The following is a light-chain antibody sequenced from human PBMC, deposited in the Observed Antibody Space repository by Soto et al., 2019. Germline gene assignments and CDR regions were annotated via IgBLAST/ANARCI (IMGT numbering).Light chain of an antibody. Sequence: DIQMTQSPSSLSASVGDRVTITCRASQGISNYLAWYQQKPGKVPKLLIYAASTLQSGVPSRFSGSGSGTXXXXXXXSLXXEXXXXYXCQKYNSAPRTFGQGTKVEIK. V-gene: IGKV1-27*01. J-gene: IGKJ1*01. CDR3: QKYNSAPRT. CDR1: QGISNY. CDR2: AAS.